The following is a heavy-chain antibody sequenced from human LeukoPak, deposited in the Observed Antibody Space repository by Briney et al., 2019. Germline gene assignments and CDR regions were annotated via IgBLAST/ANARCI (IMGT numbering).Heavy chain of an antibody. CDR1: GFTVSSNY. CDR3: AKDLVPAWYSSSPVDY. Sequence: GGSLRLSCAASGFTVSSNYMSWVRQAPGKGLEWVSVIYSGGSTYYADSVKGRFTISRDNSKNTLYLQMNSLRAEDTAVYYCAKDLVPAWYSSSPVDYWGQGTLVTVSS. CDR2: IYSGGST. J-gene: IGHJ4*02. D-gene: IGHD6-13*01. V-gene: IGHV3-66*01.